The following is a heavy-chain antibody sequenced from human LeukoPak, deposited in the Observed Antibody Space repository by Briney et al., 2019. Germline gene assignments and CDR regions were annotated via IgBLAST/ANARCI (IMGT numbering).Heavy chain of an antibody. Sequence: GGSLRLSCAASGFTFSSYAMSWVRQAPGKGLEWVSAISGSGGSTYYADSVKGRFTISRDNSKNTLYLQMNSLRAEDTAVYYCAKAGVDYYGSGSYPDYFDYWGQGTLVTVSS. J-gene: IGHJ4*02. CDR2: ISGSGGST. V-gene: IGHV3-23*01. D-gene: IGHD3-10*01. CDR1: GFTFSSYA. CDR3: AKAGVDYYGSGSYPDYFDY.